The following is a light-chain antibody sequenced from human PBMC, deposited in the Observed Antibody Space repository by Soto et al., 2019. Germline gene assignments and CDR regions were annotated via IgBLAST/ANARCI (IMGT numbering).Light chain of an antibody. CDR1: SSNIGGNS. J-gene: IGLJ1*01. Sequence: QSALTQPPSVSAAPGQKVTISCSGSSSNIGGNSVSWYQQLPGTAPKLLIYDDNKRPSGIPDRFSGSKSGTSATLGISGLQSEDEADYYCASWDGSLSGHVFGTGTKVTVL. V-gene: IGLV1-51*01. CDR3: ASWDGSLSGHV. CDR2: DDN.